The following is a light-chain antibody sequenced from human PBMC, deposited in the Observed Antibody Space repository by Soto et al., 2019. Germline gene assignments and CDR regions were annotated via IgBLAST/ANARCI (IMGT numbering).Light chain of an antibody. V-gene: IGLV1-40*01. J-gene: IGLJ1*01. CDR1: SSNIGAEYD. CDR3: QSYDSSRTTFV. CDR2: GDN. Sequence: QSVLTQPPSVSGAPGQRVAISCTGSSSNIGAEYDVHWYQQLPGTAPKRLIYGDNNRPSGVPDRFSGPKSGTSASLAITGLQPEDEADYYCQSYDSSRTTFVFGTGTKVTVL.